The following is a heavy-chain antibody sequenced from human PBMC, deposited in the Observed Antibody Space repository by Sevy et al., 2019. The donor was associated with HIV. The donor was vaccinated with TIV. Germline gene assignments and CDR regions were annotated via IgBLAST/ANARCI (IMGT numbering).Heavy chain of an antibody. CDR3: AAVGASRGYFDI. CDR2: IRNKVKSYTT. J-gene: IGHJ2*01. Sequence: GGSLRLSCVASGFTFGDHYMDWVRQAPGKGLEWVGRIRNKVKSYTTEYAASVKGRFIVSRDDSKKSLYLQMNSLKTEDTAMYYCAAVGASRGYFDIWGRGTLVTVSS. D-gene: IGHD1-26*01. CDR1: GFTFGDHY. V-gene: IGHV3-72*01.